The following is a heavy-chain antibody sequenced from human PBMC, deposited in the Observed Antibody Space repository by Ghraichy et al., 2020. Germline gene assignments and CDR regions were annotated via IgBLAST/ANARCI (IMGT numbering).Heavy chain of an antibody. V-gene: IGHV4-34*01. CDR2: INHSGST. J-gene: IGHJ6*02. D-gene: IGHD5-12*01. Sequence: SETLSLTCAVYGGSFSGYYWSWIRQPPGKGLEWIGEINHSGSTNYNPSLKSRVTISVDTSKNQFSLKLSSVTAADTAVDYCARRIPKWLRRNEYGMDVWGQGTTVTVSS. CDR1: GGSFSGYY. CDR3: ARRIPKWLRRNEYGMDV.